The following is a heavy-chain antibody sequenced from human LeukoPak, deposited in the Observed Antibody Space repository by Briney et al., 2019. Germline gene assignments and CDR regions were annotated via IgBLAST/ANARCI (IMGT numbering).Heavy chain of an antibody. J-gene: IGHJ6*03. CDR3: ARDPHPISPVATIGHYYYYYMDV. D-gene: IGHD5-12*01. CDR1: GYTFTSYG. Sequence: ASVKVSCKASGYTFTSYGISWVRQAPGQGLEWMGWISAYNGNTNYAQTLQGRVTMTTDTSTSTAYMELRSLRSDDTAVYYCARDPHPISPVATIGHYYYYYMDVWGKGTTVTVSS. CDR2: ISAYNGNT. V-gene: IGHV1-18*01.